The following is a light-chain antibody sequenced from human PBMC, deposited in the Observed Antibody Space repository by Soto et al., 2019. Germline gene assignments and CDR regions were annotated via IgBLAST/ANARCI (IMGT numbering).Light chain of an antibody. J-gene: IGLJ1*01. CDR2: ANI. V-gene: IGLV1-40*01. CDR3: QSYDSSLSGYV. CDR1: SSNVGTGYD. Sequence: QSALTQPPSVSGAPGQRVTISCTGSSSNVGTGYDVHWYKQLPGTAPKLLIYANINRPSGVPDRYSGSKSGTSASLAITGLQAEDEADYYCQSYDSSLSGYVFGSGTKDTVL.